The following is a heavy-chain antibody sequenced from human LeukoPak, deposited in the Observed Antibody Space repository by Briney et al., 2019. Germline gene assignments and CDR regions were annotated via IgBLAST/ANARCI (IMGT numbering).Heavy chain of an antibody. CDR2: INPNSGGT. J-gene: IGHJ4*02. CDR3: ASLEIFGVIIIPG. D-gene: IGHD3-3*01. Sequence: GASVKVSCKASGYTFTGYYMHWVRQAPGQGLEWMGWINPNSGGTNYAQKFQGRVTMTEDTSTDTAYMELSSLRSEDTAVYYCASLEIFGVIIIPGWGQGTLVTVSS. V-gene: IGHV1-2*02. CDR1: GYTFTGYY.